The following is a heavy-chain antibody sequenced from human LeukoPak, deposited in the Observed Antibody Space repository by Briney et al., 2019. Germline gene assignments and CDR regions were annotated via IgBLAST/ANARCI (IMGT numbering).Heavy chain of an antibody. J-gene: IGHJ4*02. CDR3: ARTAARRFDY. D-gene: IGHD6-6*01. Sequence: GASVNVSCKASGYTFPSYFMHWVRQAPGQGLEWMGIINPTGGSTTYALKFQGRVTMTRDTSTSTVYMELSSLRSDDTAVYYCARTAARRFDYWGQGTLVTVSS. CDR1: GYTFPSYF. CDR2: INPTGGST. V-gene: IGHV1-46*01.